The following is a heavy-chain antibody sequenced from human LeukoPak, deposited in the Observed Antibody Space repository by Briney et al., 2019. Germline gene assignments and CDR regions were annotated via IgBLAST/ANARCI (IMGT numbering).Heavy chain of an antibody. CDR3: AGSGGHVFVY. Sequence: GGSLRLSCATSGFTLSSYWMHWVRQVPGKGLEWVSTIYNSGSTYYADSVKGRFTISRDNYKNTLYLQMNSLRAEDTAVYYCAGSGGHVFVYWGQGTLVTVSS. CDR2: IYNSGST. D-gene: IGHD3-10*02. V-gene: IGHV3-53*01. J-gene: IGHJ4*02. CDR1: GFTLSSYW.